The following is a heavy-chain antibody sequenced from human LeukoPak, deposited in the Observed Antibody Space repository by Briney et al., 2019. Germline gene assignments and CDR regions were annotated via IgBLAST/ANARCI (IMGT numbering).Heavy chain of an antibody. CDR1: GYTFTSYA. V-gene: IGHV7-4-1*02. CDR2: INTNTGNP. D-gene: IGHD6-19*01. Sequence: GASVKVSCKASGYTFTSYAMNWVRQAPGQGLEWMGWINTNTGNPTYAQGFTGRFVFSLDTSVSTAYLQWSSLKASDTAMYYCARQTGVRQWLVQNYYYYMGVWGKGTTVTVSS. J-gene: IGHJ6*03. CDR3: ARQTGVRQWLVQNYYYYMGV.